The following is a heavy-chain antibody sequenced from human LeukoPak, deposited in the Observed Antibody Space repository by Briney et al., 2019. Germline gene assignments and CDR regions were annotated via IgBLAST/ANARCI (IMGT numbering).Heavy chain of an antibody. Sequence: ASVKVSCKASDYTFTSYGISWVRQAPGQGLEWMGWISAYNGNTNYAQKLQGRVTMTTDTSTGAAYMELRSLRSDDTAVYYCARRFIAAPSRFDYWGQGTLVTVSS. CDR3: ARRFIAAPSRFDY. CDR2: ISAYNGNT. D-gene: IGHD6-6*01. CDR1: DYTFTSYG. J-gene: IGHJ4*02. V-gene: IGHV1-18*01.